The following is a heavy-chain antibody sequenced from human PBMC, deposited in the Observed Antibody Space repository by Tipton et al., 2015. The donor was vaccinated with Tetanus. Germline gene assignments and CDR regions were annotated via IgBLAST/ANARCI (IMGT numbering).Heavy chain of an antibody. J-gene: IGHJ4*02. V-gene: IGHV4-59*01. CDR3: ARAILTGDYMPGPLDF. CDR1: GGSMNSYY. Sequence: GLVKPSETLSLICTVSGGSMNSYYWSWIRQPPGKGLEWIGYIYYTGSTNYNPSLKSGVTISLDTSKNQFSLKLTSVSAADTAVYYCARAILTGDYMPGPLDFWGQGTPVTVSS. CDR2: IYYTGST. D-gene: IGHD3-9*01.